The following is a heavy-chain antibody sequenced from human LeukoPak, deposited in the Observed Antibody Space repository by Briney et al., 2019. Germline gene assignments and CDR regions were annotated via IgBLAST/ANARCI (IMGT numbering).Heavy chain of an antibody. CDR2: MSPNSGNT. CDR3: ARPRNYGDAFDI. D-gene: IGHD1-7*01. CDR1: GYTFTSYD. V-gene: IGHV1-8*01. Sequence: ASVQVSCKASGYTFTSYDVNWLRQAPGQGLEWMGWMSPNSGNTGYAQKFQGRVTMTRNTSISTVYMELNSLRSEDTAVYYCARPRNYGDAFDIWGQGTMVTVSS. J-gene: IGHJ3*02.